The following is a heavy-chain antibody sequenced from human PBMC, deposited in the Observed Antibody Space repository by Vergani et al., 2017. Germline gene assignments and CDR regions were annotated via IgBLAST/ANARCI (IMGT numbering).Heavy chain of an antibody. CDR1: GYTFTSYY. J-gene: IGHJ4*02. V-gene: IGHV1-46*01. Sequence: QVQLVQSGAEVKKPGASVKVSCKASGYTFTSYYMHWVRQAPGQGLEWMGIINPSGGSTSYAQKFQGRVTMTRDTSTSTVYMELSSLRSEDTAVYYCARDGTDIFVSSSDYSHLLYYWGQGILVTVSS. CDR3: ARDGTDIFVSSSDYSHLLYY. CDR2: INPSGGST. D-gene: IGHD3-22*01.